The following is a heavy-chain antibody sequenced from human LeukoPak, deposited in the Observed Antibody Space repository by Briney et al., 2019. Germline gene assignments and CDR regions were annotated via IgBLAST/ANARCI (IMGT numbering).Heavy chain of an antibody. CDR3: ARSSSSSWYGSFDI. D-gene: IGHD6-13*01. CDR2: INHSGST. CDR1: GGSFSGYY. Sequence: KPSETLSLTCAVYGGSFSGYYWSWIRQPPGKGLEWIGEINHSGSTNYNPSLKSRVTISVDTSKNQFSLTLSSVTAADTAVYYCARSSSSSWYGSFDIWGQGTMVTVPS. J-gene: IGHJ3*02. V-gene: IGHV4-34*01.